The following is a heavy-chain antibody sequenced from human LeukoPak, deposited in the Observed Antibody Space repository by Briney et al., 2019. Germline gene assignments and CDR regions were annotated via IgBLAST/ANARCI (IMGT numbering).Heavy chain of an antibody. V-gene: IGHV1-2*06. Sequence: ASVKVSCKVSGYTFTGYYMHWVRQAPGQGLEWMGRINPKSGGTNYAQKFQGRVTMTRDTSISTAYMELSRLTSDDTAVYYCARASSGWYDIDSWGQGTLVTVSS. CDR3: ARASSGWYDIDS. CDR2: INPKSGGT. CDR1: GYTFTGYY. D-gene: IGHD6-19*01. J-gene: IGHJ4*02.